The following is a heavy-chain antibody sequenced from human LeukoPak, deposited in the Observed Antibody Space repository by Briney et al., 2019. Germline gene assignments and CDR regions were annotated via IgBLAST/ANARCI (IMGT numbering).Heavy chain of an antibody. CDR2: MSGDGRST. CDR1: GFTFNSYW. CDR3: ASGYYGSGSYLTP. J-gene: IGHJ5*02. V-gene: IGHV3-74*01. Sequence: GGSLRLSCAASGFTFNSYWLHWVRHAPGKGLVWVSRMSGDGRSTSYADSVKGRFTISRDNAKNTLYLQMDSLRGEDTAVYYCASGYYGSGSYLTPWGQGTLVTVSS. D-gene: IGHD3-10*01.